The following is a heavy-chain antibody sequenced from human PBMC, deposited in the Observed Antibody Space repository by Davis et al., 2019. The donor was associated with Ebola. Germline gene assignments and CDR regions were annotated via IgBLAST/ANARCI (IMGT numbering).Heavy chain of an antibody. V-gene: IGHV1-69*04. CDR2: IIPILGIA. Sequence: SVKVSCKASGGTFSSYAISWVRQAPGQGLEWMGRIIPILGIANYAQKFQGRVTITADKSTSTAYMELSSLRSEDTAVYYCARAISSSWYLYGMDVWGQGTTVTVSS. J-gene: IGHJ6*02. CDR1: GGTFSSYA. D-gene: IGHD6-13*01. CDR3: ARAISSSWYLYGMDV.